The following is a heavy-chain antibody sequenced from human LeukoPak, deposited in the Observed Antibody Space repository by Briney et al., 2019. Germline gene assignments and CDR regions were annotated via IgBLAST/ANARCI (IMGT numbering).Heavy chain of an antibody. CDR1: GYTFTSYY. CDR2: INPSGGST. V-gene: IGHV1-46*01. CDR3: ARNPVTTKYFDY. J-gene: IGHJ4*02. D-gene: IGHD4-17*01. Sequence: GASVKVSCKASGYTFTSYYMHWVRQAPGQGLEWMGIINPSGGSTRHAQKFQGRVTMTRDTSTSTVYMELSSLRSEDTAVYYCARNPVTTKYFDYWGQGTLVTVSS.